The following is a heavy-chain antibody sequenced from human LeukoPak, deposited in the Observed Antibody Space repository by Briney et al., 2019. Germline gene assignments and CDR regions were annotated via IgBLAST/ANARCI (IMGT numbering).Heavy chain of an antibody. Sequence: ASVKVSCKASGYTFTGYYMHWVRQAPGQGLEWMGWINPNSGGTNYAQKFQGRVTMTRDTSISTAYMELSRLRSDDTAVYYCARDSYYDSSGHYSSEYFQHWGQGTLVTVSS. V-gene: IGHV1-2*02. CDR3: ARDSYYDSSGHYSSEYFQH. D-gene: IGHD3-22*01. CDR1: GYTFTGYY. J-gene: IGHJ1*01. CDR2: INPNSGGT.